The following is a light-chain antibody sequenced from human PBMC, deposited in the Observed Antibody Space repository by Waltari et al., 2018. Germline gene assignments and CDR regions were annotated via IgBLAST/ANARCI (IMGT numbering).Light chain of an antibody. J-gene: IGLJ1*01. Sequence: GSLGQSITMSCTGTSSDIGIYNYVSWYQQHPGKAPKLLIYDVSNRPSGVSNRFSGSKSGNTASLTISGLQSEDEADYYCTSFSSDSTPLVFGTGTRVTV. CDR1: SSDIGIYNY. V-gene: IGLV2-14*03. CDR3: TSFSSDSTPLV. CDR2: DVS.